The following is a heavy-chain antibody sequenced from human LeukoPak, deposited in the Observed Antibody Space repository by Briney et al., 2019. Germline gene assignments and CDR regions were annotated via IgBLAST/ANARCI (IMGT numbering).Heavy chain of an antibody. D-gene: IGHD3-22*01. CDR2: IYYSGST. V-gene: IGHV4-59*01. CDR1: GGSISSYY. Sequence: SETLSLTCTVSGGSISSYYWSWIRQPPGKGLEWIGYIYYSGSTNYNPSLKSRVTISVDTSKNQFSLKLSSVTAADTAVYYCARARGGYYGDAFDIWGQGTMVTVSS. CDR3: ARARGGYYGDAFDI. J-gene: IGHJ3*02.